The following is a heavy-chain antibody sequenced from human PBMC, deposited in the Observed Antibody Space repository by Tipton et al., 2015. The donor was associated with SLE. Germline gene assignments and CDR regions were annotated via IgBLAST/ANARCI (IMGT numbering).Heavy chain of an antibody. CDR1: GVSISSASYY. CDR3: VRELDTFDI. V-gene: IGHV4-61*02. CDR2: IFTSGSP. J-gene: IGHJ3*02. Sequence: TLSLTCSVSGVSISSASYYWNWIRQPAGKGPEWIGRIFTSGSPDYNPSLKSRVTISLDTSKNRFSLRLSSVTAADTAMYFCVRELDTFDIWGQGTMVTVSS.